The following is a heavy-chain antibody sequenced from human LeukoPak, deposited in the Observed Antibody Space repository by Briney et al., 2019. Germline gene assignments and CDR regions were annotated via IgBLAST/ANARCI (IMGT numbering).Heavy chain of an antibody. V-gene: IGHV3-11*06. Sequence: GGSLRLSCAASGFTFSDSYMTWIRQAPGKGLEWVSYISRSGSYTTYADSVEGRFTISRDNAKNSLYLQMNSLRAEDTAVYHCARGRISDWTHDYWGEGTLVTVSS. CDR3: ARGRISDWTHDY. CDR1: GFTFSDSY. J-gene: IGHJ4*02. CDR2: ISRSGSYT. D-gene: IGHD6-19*01.